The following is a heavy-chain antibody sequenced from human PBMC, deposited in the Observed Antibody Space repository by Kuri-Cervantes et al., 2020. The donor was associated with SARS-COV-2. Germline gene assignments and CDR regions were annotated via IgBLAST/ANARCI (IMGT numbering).Heavy chain of an antibody. CDR2: VNHNGGA. CDR3: ARRVSPLAASNWFDP. D-gene: IGHD2-15*01. J-gene: IGHJ5*02. Sequence: SETLSLTCAIYGGSLSGSYWSWIRQSPGKRLEWIGEVNHNGGANYNPSLKSRVTISVDTSKNQFSLKLILVTAADTAVYYCARRVSPLAASNWFDPWGQGTLVTVSS. CDR1: GGSLSGSY. V-gene: IGHV4-34*01.